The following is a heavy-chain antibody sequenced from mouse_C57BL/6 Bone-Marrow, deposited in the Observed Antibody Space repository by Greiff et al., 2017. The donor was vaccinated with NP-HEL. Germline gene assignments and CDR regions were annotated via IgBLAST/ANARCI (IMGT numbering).Heavy chain of an antibody. J-gene: IGHJ3*01. V-gene: IGHV1-7*01. CDR1: GYTFTSYW. CDR3: ARRNFYDGYYGGAWFAY. Sequence: QVQLQQSGAELAKPGASVKLSCKASGYTFTSYWMHWVNQRPGQGLEWIGYINPSSGYTKYNQKFKDKATLTADKSSSTAYMQLSSLTYEDSAVYYCARRNFYDGYYGGAWFAYWGQGTLVTVSA. D-gene: IGHD2-3*01. CDR2: INPSSGYT.